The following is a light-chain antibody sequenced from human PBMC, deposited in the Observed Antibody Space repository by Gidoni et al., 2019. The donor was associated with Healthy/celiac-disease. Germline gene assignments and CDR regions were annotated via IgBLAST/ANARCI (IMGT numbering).Light chain of an antibody. Sequence: QSALPHPASVSGSPVQSITIPCTGTSSDVGGYKYVSWYQQHPGKAPKHLIYHVSNRPSGVSNRFSGSKSGNTASLTIAGLQAEDEADYYCSSYTTSSTYVFGTGTKVTVL. CDR2: HVS. CDR1: SSDVGGYKY. CDR3: SSYTTSSTYV. V-gene: IGLV2-14*01. J-gene: IGLJ1*01.